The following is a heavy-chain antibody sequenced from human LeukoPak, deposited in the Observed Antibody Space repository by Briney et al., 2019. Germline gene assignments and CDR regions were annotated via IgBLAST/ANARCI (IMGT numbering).Heavy chain of an antibody. CDR2: ITSSGGWA. CDR3: AKDPNGDYIGAFDI. CDR1: GFTFSTYA. V-gene: IGHV3-23*01. D-gene: IGHD4-17*01. Sequence: GGSLRLSCAASGFTFSTYAMSWVRQAPEKGLEWVSAITSSGGWALYADSVKGRFTISRDNSKNTLYLQMSSLRAEDTAVYYCAKDPNGDYIGAFDIWGQGTMVTVSS. J-gene: IGHJ3*02.